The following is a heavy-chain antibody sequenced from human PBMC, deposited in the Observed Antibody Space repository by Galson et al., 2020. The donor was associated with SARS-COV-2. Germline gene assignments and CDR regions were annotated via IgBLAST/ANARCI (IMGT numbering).Heavy chain of an antibody. CDR2: NYSDGGT. D-gene: IGHD1-20*01. J-gene: IGHJ6*02. CDR3: ATSITGGGMDV. V-gene: IGHV3-53*01. Sequence: AGSLRLSCAASGFTVSSNYMSWVRQAPGKGLEWVSINYSDGGTYYADSVKGRFTVSRDSSKNTLYLHMNSLRAEDTALYYCATSITGGGMDVWGQGTTGTVSS. CDR1: GFTVSSNY.